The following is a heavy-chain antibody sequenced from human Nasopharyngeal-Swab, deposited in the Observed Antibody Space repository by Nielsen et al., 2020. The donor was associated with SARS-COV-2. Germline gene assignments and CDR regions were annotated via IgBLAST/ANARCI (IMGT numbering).Heavy chain of an antibody. D-gene: IGHD1-26*01. CDR3: ARKYSGSYAAFDY. V-gene: IGHV3-53*01. J-gene: IGHJ4*02. CDR2: IYSGGST. Sequence: LSLTCAASGFTVSSNYMSWVRHAPGKGLEWVSVIYSGGSTYYADSVKGRFTISRDNSKNTLYLQMNSLRAEDTAVYYCARKYSGSYAAFDYWGQGTLVTVSS. CDR1: GFTVSSNY.